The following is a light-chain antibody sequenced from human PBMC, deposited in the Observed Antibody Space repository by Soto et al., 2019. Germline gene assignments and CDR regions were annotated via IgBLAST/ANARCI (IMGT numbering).Light chain of an antibody. J-gene: IGKJ1*01. V-gene: IGKV3-20*01. CDR1: QSISDT. CDR2: GAS. CDR3: QQYGSSGT. Sequence: EIVITQSPVTLSVSPGGRATLSCRASQSISDTLAWYQQKPGQAPRLLIYGASTRATDIPDRFSGSGSGTDFTLTISRLEPEDFAVYYCQQYGSSGTFGQGTKVDI.